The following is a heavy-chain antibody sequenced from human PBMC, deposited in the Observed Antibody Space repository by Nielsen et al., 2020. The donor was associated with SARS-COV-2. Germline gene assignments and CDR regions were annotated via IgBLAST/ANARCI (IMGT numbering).Heavy chain of an antibody. J-gene: IGHJ2*01. CDR2: IYYSGST. Sequence: LRLSCAASGFTFSSYAMSWVRQHPGKGLEWIGYIYYSGSTYYNPSLKSRVTISVDTSKNQFSPKLSSVTAADTAVYYCARVKISSSWYFDLWGRGTLVTVSS. D-gene: IGHD6-13*01. CDR1: GFTFSSYA. V-gene: IGHV4-31*02. CDR3: ARVKISSSWYFDL.